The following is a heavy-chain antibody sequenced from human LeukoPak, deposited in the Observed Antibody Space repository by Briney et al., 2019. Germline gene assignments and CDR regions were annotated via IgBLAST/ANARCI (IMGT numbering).Heavy chain of an antibody. Sequence: ASVTVSFTASGSRYTIYGISWVGQAPGQGREGMSWINPYNGDTHYAQNVRRRLTMTTDTSTSTAYIDLNRLRSVGTAVYYCASVVTSSGFNYFDHWGQGTLVTVSS. D-gene: IGHD3-22*01. CDR2: INPYNGDT. CDR1: GSRYTIYG. V-gene: IGHV1-18*01. J-gene: IGHJ4*02. CDR3: ASVVTSSGFNYFDH.